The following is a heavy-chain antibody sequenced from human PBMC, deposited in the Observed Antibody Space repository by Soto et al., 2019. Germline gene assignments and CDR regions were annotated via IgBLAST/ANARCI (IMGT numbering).Heavy chain of an antibody. CDR3: ARTDIVATPTYGMDV. J-gene: IGHJ6*02. Sequence: GASVKVSCKASGYTFTGYYMHWVRQAPGQGLEWMGWINPNSGGTNYAQKFQGWVTMTRDTSISTAYMELSRLRSDDTAVYYCARTDIVATPTYGMDVWGQGTTVTVS. CDR2: INPNSGGT. D-gene: IGHD5-12*01. V-gene: IGHV1-2*04. CDR1: GYTFTGYY.